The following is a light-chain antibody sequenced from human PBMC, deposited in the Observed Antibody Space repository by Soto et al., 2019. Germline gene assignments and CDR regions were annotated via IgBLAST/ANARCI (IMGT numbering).Light chain of an antibody. CDR2: GAS. CDR1: QSVHTK. CDR3: QQYTDWPWT. V-gene: IGKV3-15*01. Sequence: EILMTQSPATLSVSPGERATLSCRASQSVHTKVAWYQQKPGQPPRLLISGASPRAPDFPGRFSGDGSGTEFTLTISSVQSEDFAVYHCQQYTDWPWTFGQGTKVEVK. J-gene: IGKJ1*01.